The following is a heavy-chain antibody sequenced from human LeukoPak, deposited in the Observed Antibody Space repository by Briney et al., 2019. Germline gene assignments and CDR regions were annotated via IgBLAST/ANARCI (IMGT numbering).Heavy chain of an antibody. CDR1: GYPFTIYW. CDR2: IYPGDSDT. D-gene: IGHD5-24*01. Sequence: GESLKISFKGSGYPFTIYWIGWGRPMPGKGLEWMGIIYPGDSDTKYSPSFQGQVTISVDKSISTAYLQWNSLKASDTAIYYCARRSRDGYNLIDYWGQGTLVTASS. V-gene: IGHV5-51*01. CDR3: ARRSRDGYNLIDY. J-gene: IGHJ4*02.